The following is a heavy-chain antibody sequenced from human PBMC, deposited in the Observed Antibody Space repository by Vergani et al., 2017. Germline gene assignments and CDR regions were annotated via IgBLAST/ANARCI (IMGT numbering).Heavy chain of an antibody. V-gene: IGHV4-4*03. CDR1: GGSLSSSNW. CDR2: IYHSGST. J-gene: IGHJ6*02. CDR3: AREQNYDILTGPNGYYFGMAV. D-gene: IGHD3-9*01. Sequence: QVQLQESGPGLVKPPGTLSLTCAVSGGSLSSSNWWSWVRQPPGKGLEWIGEIYHSGSTNYNPSLKSRVTISVDKSKNQFSLKLSSVTAADTAVYYCAREQNYDILTGPNGYYFGMAVWDRGTTVIVSS.